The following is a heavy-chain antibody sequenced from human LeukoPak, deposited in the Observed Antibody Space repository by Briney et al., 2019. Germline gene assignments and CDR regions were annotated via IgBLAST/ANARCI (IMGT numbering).Heavy chain of an antibody. Sequence: PSETLSLTCTVSGGSISSYYWSWIRQPPGKGLEWIGYIYYSGSTNYNPSLKSRVTISVDTSKNQFSLKLSSVTAADTAVYYCARQEEDYDILTGYPHWYFDLWGRGTLVTVSS. D-gene: IGHD3-9*01. J-gene: IGHJ2*01. CDR3: ARQEEDYDILTGYPHWYFDL. CDR2: IYYSGST. CDR1: GGSISSYY. V-gene: IGHV4-59*08.